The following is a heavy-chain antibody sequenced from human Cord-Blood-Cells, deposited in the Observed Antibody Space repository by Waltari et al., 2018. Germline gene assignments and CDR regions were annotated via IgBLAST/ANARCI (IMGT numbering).Heavy chain of an antibody. CDR3: AKDIAARYYYYYGMDV. Sequence: EVKLVQSGAGLVQPGRSLRLSCAASGFTFDDYAMHWVRQAPGKGLEWVSGISWNSGSIGYADSVKGRFTISRDNAKNSLYLQMNSLRAEDTALYYCAKDIAARYYYYYGMDVWGQGPTVTVSS. CDR2: ISWNSGSI. CDR1: GFTFDDYA. V-gene: IGHV3-9*01. J-gene: IGHJ6*02. D-gene: IGHD6-6*01.